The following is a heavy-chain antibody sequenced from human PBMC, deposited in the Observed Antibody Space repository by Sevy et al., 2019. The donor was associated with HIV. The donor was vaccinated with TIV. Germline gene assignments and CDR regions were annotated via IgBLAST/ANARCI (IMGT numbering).Heavy chain of an antibody. J-gene: IGHJ4*02. CDR3: AREGCTKPHDY. CDR1: GFTFSKYS. Sequence: WGSLRLSCAASGFTFSKYSMSWVRQPPGKGLEWVSTLSFGCGEINYADSVKGRFTISRDNSKGSVYLQMNNLRPEDTAVYYCAREGCTKPHDYWGQGTLVTVSS. V-gene: IGHV3-23*01. D-gene: IGHD2-8*01. CDR2: LSFGCGEI.